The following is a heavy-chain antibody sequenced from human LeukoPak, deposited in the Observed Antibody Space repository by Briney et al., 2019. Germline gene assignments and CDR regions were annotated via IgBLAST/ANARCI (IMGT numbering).Heavy chain of an antibody. CDR2: ISGSGGST. J-gene: IGHJ6*03. CDR1: GFTFDDYA. D-gene: IGHD2-2*02. Sequence: GGSLRLSCAASGFTFDDYAMHWVRQAPGKGLEWVSAISGSGGSTYYADSVKGRFTISRDNSKNTLYLQMNSLRAEDTAVYYCAKYLLGYCSSTSCYTGYYYYMDVWGKGTTVTVSS. V-gene: IGHV3-23*01. CDR3: AKYLLGYCSSTSCYTGYYYYMDV.